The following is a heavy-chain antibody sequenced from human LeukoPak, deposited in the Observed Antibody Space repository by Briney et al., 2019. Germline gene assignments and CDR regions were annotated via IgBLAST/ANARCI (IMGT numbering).Heavy chain of an antibody. CDR1: GFPFNSYT. CDR2: ITAISTYK. Sequence: PGGSLRLSCEASGFPFNSYTMHWVRQAPGRGLEWVASITAISTYKYYADSLKGRFTISRDNSKNSLFLQMRSLRDEDTAVYYCARGGRLTHYYGLGPCFHHWGQGTLVTVSS. D-gene: IGHD3-10*01. V-gene: IGHV3-21*06. J-gene: IGHJ1*01. CDR3: ARGGRLTHYYGLGPCFHH.